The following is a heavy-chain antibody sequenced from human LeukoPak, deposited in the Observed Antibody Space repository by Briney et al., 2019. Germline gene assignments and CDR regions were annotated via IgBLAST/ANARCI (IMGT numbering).Heavy chain of an antibody. CDR2: ISWNSGSI. CDR1: GFTFDDYA. V-gene: IGHV3-9*01. Sequence: GGSLRLSCAASGFTFDDYAMHWVRQAPGKGLEWVSGISWNSGSIGYADSVKGRFTISRDNAKNSLYLQMNSLRAEDTAVYYCARDRIVATIPNAFDIWGQGTMVTVSS. J-gene: IGHJ3*02. D-gene: IGHD5-12*01. CDR3: ARDRIVATIPNAFDI.